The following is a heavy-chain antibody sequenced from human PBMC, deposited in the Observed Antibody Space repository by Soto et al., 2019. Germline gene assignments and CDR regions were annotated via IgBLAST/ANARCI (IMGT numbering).Heavy chain of an antibody. J-gene: IGHJ6*02. Sequence: QVPLVQSGAAVKKPGASVKVSCKASGYTFTSYGISWVRQAPGQGLEWMGWISAYNGNTNYAQKLQGRVTMTTDTSTSTAYMELRSLRSDDTAVYYCARNLPTGVVISRTFYYYYGMDVWGQGTTVTVSS. D-gene: IGHD3-3*01. CDR1: GYTFTSYG. CDR2: ISAYNGNT. CDR3: ARNLPTGVVISRTFYYYYGMDV. V-gene: IGHV1-18*01.